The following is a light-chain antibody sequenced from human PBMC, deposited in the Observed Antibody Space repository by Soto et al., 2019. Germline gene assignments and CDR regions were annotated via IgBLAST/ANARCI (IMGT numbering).Light chain of an antibody. CDR3: SSYGGYNNVV. CDR2: EVN. J-gene: IGLJ1*01. CDR1: SSDVGGYNY. Sequence: QSALTQPPSASGSPGQSVTISCTGTSSDVGGYNYVSWFQQHPGKAPKLIIHEVNHRPSGVPDRFSGSKSGNTASLTVSGLQAEDEDTYYCSSYGGYNNVVFGTGTKVTVL. V-gene: IGLV2-8*01.